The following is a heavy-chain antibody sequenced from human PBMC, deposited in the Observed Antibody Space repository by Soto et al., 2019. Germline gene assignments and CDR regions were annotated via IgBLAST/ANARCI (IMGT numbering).Heavy chain of an antibody. CDR3: ARGASWVAARPDLDY. Sequence: GESLKISCAASGFTFSSYSMNWVRQAPGKGLEWVSYISSSSSTIYYADSVKGRFTISRDNAKNSLYLQMNSLRDEDTAVYYCARGASWVAARPDLDYWGQGTLVTVSS. V-gene: IGHV3-48*02. D-gene: IGHD6-6*01. CDR2: ISSSSSTI. CDR1: GFTFSSYS. J-gene: IGHJ4*02.